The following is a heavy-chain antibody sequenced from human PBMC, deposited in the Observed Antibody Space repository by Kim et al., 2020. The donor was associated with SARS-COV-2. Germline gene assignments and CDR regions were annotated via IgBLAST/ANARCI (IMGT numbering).Heavy chain of an antibody. CDR1: GFTFSNYG. CDR2: IWNDGSNK. CDR3: AKDIDTSWYPLGY. D-gene: IGHD6-13*01. Sequence: GRSLRLSCAASGFTFSNYGMHWVRQAPGKGLEWVAVIWNDGSNKYFADSVRGRFTISRDNSKNTLYLQMNSLRAEDTALYFCAKDIDTSWYPLGYWGQGTLVTVSS. V-gene: IGHV3-33*06. J-gene: IGHJ4*02.